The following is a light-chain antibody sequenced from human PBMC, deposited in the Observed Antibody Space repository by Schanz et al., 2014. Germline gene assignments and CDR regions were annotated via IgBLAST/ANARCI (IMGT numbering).Light chain of an antibody. Sequence: QSALTQPPSASGSLGQSVTISCTGTSSDVGDYNYVSWYQQHPGKAPKLMIYEVSKRPSGVPDRFSGSKSGNTASLTVSGLQAEDEADYYCSSYAGSKALFGGGTKLTVL. CDR2: EVS. CDR1: SSDVGDYNY. J-gene: IGLJ3*02. CDR3: SSYAGSKAL. V-gene: IGLV2-8*01.